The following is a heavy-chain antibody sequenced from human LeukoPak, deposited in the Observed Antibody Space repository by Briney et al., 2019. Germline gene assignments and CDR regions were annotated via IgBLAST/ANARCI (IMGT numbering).Heavy chain of an antibody. CDR1: GGTFSSYA. V-gene: IGHV1-69*13. CDR3: ARVYGSGSYYNFYYYYMDV. CDR2: IIPIFGTA. Sequence: GASVKVSCKASGGTFSSYAISWVRQAPGQGLGWMGGIIPIFGTANYAQKVQGRVTTTADESTSTAYMELSSLRSEDTAVYYCARVYGSGSYYNFYYYYMDVWGKGTTVTISS. J-gene: IGHJ6*03. D-gene: IGHD3-10*01.